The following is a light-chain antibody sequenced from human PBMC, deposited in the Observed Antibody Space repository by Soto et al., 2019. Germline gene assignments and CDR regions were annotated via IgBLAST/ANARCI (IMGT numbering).Light chain of an antibody. J-gene: IGKJ2*01. CDR2: GAS. CDR1: QSVTSNF. CDR3: LREGRPPFRYT. V-gene: IGKV3-20*01. Sequence: ENVLTQSPGTLSLSPGERATLSCRASQSVTSNFLAWYQQKPGQAPRLLIYGASTRTAGVPGMFSGSGSGTDSPLTITSLEPEVFAGKYWLREGRPPFRYTFGRGPKLGVK.